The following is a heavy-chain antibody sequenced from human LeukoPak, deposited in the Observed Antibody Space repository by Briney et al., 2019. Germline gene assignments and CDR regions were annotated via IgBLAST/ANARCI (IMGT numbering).Heavy chain of an antibody. CDR1: GYTFTSYG. J-gene: IGHJ4*02. D-gene: IGHD1-7*01. CDR3: ARVVRNYSNDY. V-gene: IGHV1-18*01. CDR2: ISAYNGNT. Sequence: GASVKVSCKASGYTFTSYGISWVRQAPGQGLEWMGWISAYNGNTNYAQKLQGRVTMTTDTSTSTAYMELRSLRAEDTAVYYCARVVRNYSNDYWGQGTLVTVSS.